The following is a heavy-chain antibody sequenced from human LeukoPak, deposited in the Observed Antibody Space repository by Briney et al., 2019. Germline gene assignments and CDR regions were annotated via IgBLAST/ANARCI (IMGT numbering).Heavy chain of an antibody. Sequence: KPSETLSLTCTVSGGSISHYFWSWIRQPPGKALEWIGYIYYSGSTNHNPSLKSRVTISVDTSKNQFSLKLSSVTAADTAVYYCAKTVAGYWYFDLWGRGTLVTVSS. CDR1: GGSISHYF. V-gene: IGHV4-59*08. CDR3: AKTVAGYWYFDL. CDR2: IYYSGST. J-gene: IGHJ2*01. D-gene: IGHD6-19*01.